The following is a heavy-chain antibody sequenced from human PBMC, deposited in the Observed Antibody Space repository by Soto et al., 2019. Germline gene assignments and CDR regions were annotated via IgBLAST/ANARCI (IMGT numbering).Heavy chain of an antibody. CDR1: GGSFSGYY. V-gene: IGHV4-34*01. CDR2: INPSGST. CDR3: ARGRPGRSSGWYNY. Sequence: PSETLYLTCAVYGGSFSGYYWSWIRLPPGKGLQWIGEINPSGSTNYNPSLKSRVTISVDTSKNQFSLNLSSVTDADTAVYYCARGRPGRSSGWYNYCGQGTLVTVSS. D-gene: IGHD6-19*01. J-gene: IGHJ4*02.